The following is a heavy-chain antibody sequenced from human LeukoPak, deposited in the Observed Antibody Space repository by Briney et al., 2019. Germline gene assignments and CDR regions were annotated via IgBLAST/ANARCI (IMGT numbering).Heavy chain of an antibody. V-gene: IGHV5-51*01. CDR1: GYSFTSYW. D-gene: IGHD6-6*01. Sequence: PGESLKISCKGSGYSFTSYWIAWVRQMPGKGLEWMGIIYPGDSDTRYSPSLQGQVTISADKSISTAYLQWSSLKASDTAMYYCARMGPISARQNWFDPWGQGTLVTVSS. CDR2: IYPGDSDT. CDR3: ARMGPISARQNWFDP. J-gene: IGHJ5*02.